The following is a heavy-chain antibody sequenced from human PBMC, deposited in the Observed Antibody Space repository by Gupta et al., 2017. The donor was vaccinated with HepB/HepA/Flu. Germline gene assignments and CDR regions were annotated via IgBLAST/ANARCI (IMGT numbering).Heavy chain of an antibody. V-gene: IGHV3-23*01. D-gene: IGHD4-17*01. CDR3: AKDPNGDYVGGFDF. J-gene: IGHJ3*01. CDR2: ISASGHRT. Sequence: EVQLLASGAGLVQPGGSLRLSCAASGSTFTSYALSWVPQTPGKGLEWVAGISASGHRTYYADSVEGRVTISRDFSKNTLDLQMNSLRAEDTALYYCAKDPNGDYVGGFDFWGQGTMVSVSS. CDR1: GSTFTSYA.